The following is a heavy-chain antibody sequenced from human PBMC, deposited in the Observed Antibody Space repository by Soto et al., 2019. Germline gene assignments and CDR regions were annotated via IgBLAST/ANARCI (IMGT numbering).Heavy chain of an antibody. CDR2: ISNRGTP. D-gene: IGHD2-8*01. Sequence: QVQLQESGPGLVKPSQTLSLICTVSGDSISSDNYFWSWIRQPPGQGLEWIGYISNRGTPYYNPSLKSRVTISLDMSKNLFSLDMYSVTAADTAVYYCAREVNVVALSDAFDIWGQGTMVTVSS. V-gene: IGHV4-30-4*01. J-gene: IGHJ3*02. CDR1: GDSISSDNYF. CDR3: AREVNVVALSDAFDI.